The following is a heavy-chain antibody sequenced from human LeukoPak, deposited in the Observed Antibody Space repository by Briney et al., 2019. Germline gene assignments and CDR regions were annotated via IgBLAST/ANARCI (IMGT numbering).Heavy chain of an antibody. J-gene: IGHJ3*02. CDR3: LYSSGWYRGAFDI. Sequence: ASVKVSCKASGGTFSSYAISWVRQAPGQGLEWMGGIIPIFGTANYAQKFQGRVTITTDESTSTAYMELSSLRSEDTAVYYCLYSSGWYRGAFDIWGQGTMVTVSS. D-gene: IGHD6-19*01. CDR1: GGTFSSYA. CDR2: IIPIFGTA. V-gene: IGHV1-69*05.